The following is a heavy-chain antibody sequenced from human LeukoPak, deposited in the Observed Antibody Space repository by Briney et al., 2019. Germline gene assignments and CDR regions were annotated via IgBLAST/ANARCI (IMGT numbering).Heavy chain of an antibody. D-gene: IGHD2-2*01. Sequence: GGSLRLSCAASGFTFSSYWMSWVRQAPGKGLEWVANIKQDGSEKYYVDSVKGRFTISRDNAKNSLYLQMNSLGAEDTAVYYCARDTSGYCSTSRCYGSRYFDLWGRGTLVTVSS. CDR1: GFTFSSYW. V-gene: IGHV3-7*03. CDR3: ARDTSGYCSTSRCYGSRYFDL. CDR2: IKQDGSEK. J-gene: IGHJ2*01.